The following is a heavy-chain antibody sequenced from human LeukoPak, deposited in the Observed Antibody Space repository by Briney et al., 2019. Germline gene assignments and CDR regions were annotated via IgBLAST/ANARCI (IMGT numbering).Heavy chain of an antibody. D-gene: IGHD6-19*01. Sequence: AGGSLRLSCAASGFTFSGFWMSWVRQAPGKGLEWVSSISGSGGSTYYADSVKGRFTTSRDNSKNTLYLQMNGLRAEDTAVYYCAKDLAAVPGNKYFAYWGQGTLVTVSS. J-gene: IGHJ4*02. CDR1: GFTFSGFW. CDR3: AKDLAAVPGNKYFAY. CDR2: ISGSGGST. V-gene: IGHV3-23*01.